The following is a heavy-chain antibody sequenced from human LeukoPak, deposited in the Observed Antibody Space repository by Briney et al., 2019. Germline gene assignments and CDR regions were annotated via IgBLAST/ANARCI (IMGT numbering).Heavy chain of an antibody. D-gene: IGHD3-10*02. Sequence: GGSLRLSCAASGFTFSSYGMSWVRQAPGKGLEWVSGISGSGGSTYYADSVKGRFTISRDNSKNTLYLQMNSLRAEDTAVYYCACYIRGLITWGQGTLVTVSS. CDR1: GFTFSSYG. V-gene: IGHV3-23*01. J-gene: IGHJ4*02. CDR2: ISGSGGST. CDR3: ACYIRGLIT.